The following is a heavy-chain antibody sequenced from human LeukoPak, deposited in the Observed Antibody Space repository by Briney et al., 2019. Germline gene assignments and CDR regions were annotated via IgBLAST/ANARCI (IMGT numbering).Heavy chain of an antibody. CDR3: ARVISIFRSKWFDP. CDR2: IIPILGIA. Sequence: SVKVSCKASGGTFSSYAISWVRQAPGQGLEWMGRIIPILGIANYAQKFQGRVTITADKSTSTAYMELSSLRSEDTAVYYCARVISIFRSKWFDPWGQGTLVTVSS. D-gene: IGHD3-9*01. CDR1: GGTFSSYA. V-gene: IGHV1-69*04. J-gene: IGHJ5*02.